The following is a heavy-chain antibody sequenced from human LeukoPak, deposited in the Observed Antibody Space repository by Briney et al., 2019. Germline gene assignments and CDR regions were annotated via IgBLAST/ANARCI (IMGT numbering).Heavy chain of an antibody. D-gene: IGHD3-3*01. CDR1: GGSFSGYY. CDR2: INHSGST. J-gene: IGHJ6*02. CDR3: ARGKNYDFWSLGYGMDV. V-gene: IGHV4-34*01. Sequence: PSETLSLTCAVYGGSFSGYYWSWIRQPPGKGLEWIGEINHSGSTNYNPSLKSRVTISVDTSKNQFSLKLSSVTAADTAVYYRARGKNYDFWSLGYGMDVWGQGTTVTISS.